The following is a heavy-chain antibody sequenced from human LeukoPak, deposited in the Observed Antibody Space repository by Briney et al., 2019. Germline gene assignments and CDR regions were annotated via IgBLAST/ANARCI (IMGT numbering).Heavy chain of an antibody. CDR1: GGSISSYY. Sequence: SETLSLTCTVSGGSISSYYWSWVRQSPGKGLEWIGYIYYTGKTTYNPSLESRVTMSVDTSKNQFSLNLNSVTAADTAVYYCAREVTATAPFGYWGQGTLVTVSS. V-gene: IGHV4-59*01. J-gene: IGHJ4*02. CDR3: AREVTATAPFGY. CDR2: IYYTGKT. D-gene: IGHD6-13*01.